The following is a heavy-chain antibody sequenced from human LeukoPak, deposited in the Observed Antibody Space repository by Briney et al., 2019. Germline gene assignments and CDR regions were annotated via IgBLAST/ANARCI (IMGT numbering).Heavy chain of an antibody. Sequence: GGSLRLSCAASGFTFSSYSMNWVRQAPGKGLEWVSSISSSGAYIFYADSVKGRFTISRDNSKNTLYLQMNSLRAEDTAVYYCAASDYDFWSAYYNGFDYWGQGTLVTVSS. CDR3: AASDYDFWSAYYNGFDY. D-gene: IGHD3-3*01. CDR1: GFTFSSYS. J-gene: IGHJ4*02. CDR2: ISSSGAYI. V-gene: IGHV3-21*04.